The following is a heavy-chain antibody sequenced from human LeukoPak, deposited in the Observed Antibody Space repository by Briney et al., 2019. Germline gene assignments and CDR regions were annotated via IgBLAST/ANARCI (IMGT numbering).Heavy chain of an antibody. J-gene: IGHJ4*02. CDR3: ARHIRGYSYGFDY. D-gene: IGHD5-18*01. Sequence: PSETLSLTCSVSGGSSSSSSYYWGWIRQPPGKGLEWIGSIYCSGSTFYNPSLKSRVTISVDTSKNQFSLKLSSVTAADTAVYYCARHIRGYSYGFDYWGQRTLVTDSS. V-gene: IGHV4-39*01. CDR1: GGSSSSSSYY. CDR2: IYCSGST.